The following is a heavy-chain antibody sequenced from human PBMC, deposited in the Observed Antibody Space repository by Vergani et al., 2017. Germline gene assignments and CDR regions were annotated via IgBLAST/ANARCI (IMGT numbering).Heavy chain of an antibody. CDR1: GFTFSSYG. V-gene: IGHV3-30*18. D-gene: IGHD3-22*01. CDR2: ISYDGSNK. CDR3: AKEWAGVDSSVYYCDY. Sequence: QVQLVESGGGVVQPGRSLRLSCAASGFTFSSYGMHWVRQAPGKGLEWVAVISYDGSNKYYADSVKGRFTISRDNSKNTLYLQMNSLRAEDTAVYYCAKEWAGVDSSVYYCDYWGQGTLVTVSS. J-gene: IGHJ4*02.